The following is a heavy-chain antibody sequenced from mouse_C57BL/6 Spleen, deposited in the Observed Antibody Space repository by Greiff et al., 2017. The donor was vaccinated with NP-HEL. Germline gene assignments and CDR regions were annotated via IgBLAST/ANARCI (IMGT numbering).Heavy chain of an antibody. CDR2: ISNGGGST. Sequence: EVKVVESGGGLVQPGGSLKLSCAASGFTFSDYYMYWVRQTPEKRLEWVAYISNGGGSTYYPDTVKGRFTISRDNAKNTLYLQMSRLKSEDTAMYYCARQGSYYYGSSYAMDYWGQGTSVTVSS. D-gene: IGHD1-1*01. J-gene: IGHJ4*01. CDR3: ARQGSYYYGSSYAMDY. V-gene: IGHV5-12*01. CDR1: GFTFSDYY.